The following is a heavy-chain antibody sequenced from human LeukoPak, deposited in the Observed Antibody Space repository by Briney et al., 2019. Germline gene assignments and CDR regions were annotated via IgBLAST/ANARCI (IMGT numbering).Heavy chain of an antibody. CDR1: GYTFTSYY. J-gene: IGHJ5*02. Sequence: ASVKVSCKASGYTFTSYYMHWVRLAPGQGLEWMGIINPSGGSTSYAQKFQGRVTMTRDTSTSTVYMELSSLRSEDTAVYYCARDGWFGELGLWFDPWGQGTLVTVSS. CDR3: ARDGWFGELGLWFDP. D-gene: IGHD3-10*01. V-gene: IGHV1-46*03. CDR2: INPSGGST.